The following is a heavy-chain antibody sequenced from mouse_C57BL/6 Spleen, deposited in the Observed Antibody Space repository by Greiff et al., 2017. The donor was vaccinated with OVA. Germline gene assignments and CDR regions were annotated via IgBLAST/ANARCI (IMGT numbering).Heavy chain of an antibody. CDR3: ASGNSNLWYFDV. CDR2: IYPGDGDT. V-gene: IGHV1-80*01. D-gene: IGHD2-5*01. CDR1: GYAFSSYW. J-gene: IGHJ1*03. Sequence: QVQLQQSGAELVKPGASVKISCKASGYAFSSYWMNWVKQRPGKGLEWIGQIYPGDGDTNYNGKFKGKATLTADKSSSTAYMQLSSLTSEDSAVYFCASGNSNLWYFDVWGTGTTVTVSS.